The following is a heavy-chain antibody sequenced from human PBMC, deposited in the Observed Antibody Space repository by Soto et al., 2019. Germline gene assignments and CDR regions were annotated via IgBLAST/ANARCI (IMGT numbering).Heavy chain of an antibody. CDR2: ITWNSRVL. D-gene: IGHD3-3*01. CDR3: AKGRYDFCSPYYFDS. V-gene: IGHV3-9*01. J-gene: IGHJ4*02. CDR1: GLNFDDFA. Sequence: ESGGRLVQPGRSLRLSCVGTGLNFDDFAMHWVRQAPGKGLEWVSGITWNSRVLAYADSVKGRFTISRDNARNSLYLQMDSLRDEDTALYYCAKGRYDFCSPYYFDSWGQGTLVTVSS.